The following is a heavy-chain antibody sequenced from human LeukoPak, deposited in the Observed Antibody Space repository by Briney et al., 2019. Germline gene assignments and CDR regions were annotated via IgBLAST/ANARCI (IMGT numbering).Heavy chain of an antibody. V-gene: IGHV1-69*01. CDR2: IIPIFGTA. CDR3: ARSGRAYCGGDCLGYFDY. D-gene: IGHD2-21*02. Sequence: SVKVSRKASGGTFSSYAISWVRQAPGQGLEWMGGIIPIFGTANYAQKFQGRVTITADESTSTAYMELGSLRSEDTAVYYCARSGRAYCGGDCLGYFDYWGQGTLVTVSS. J-gene: IGHJ4*02. CDR1: GGTFSSYA.